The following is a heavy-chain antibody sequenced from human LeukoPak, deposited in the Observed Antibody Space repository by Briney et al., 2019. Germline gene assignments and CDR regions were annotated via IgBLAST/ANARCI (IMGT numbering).Heavy chain of an antibody. D-gene: IGHD2-2*01. CDR3: AIHIVVVPAGYDYY. Sequence: PGGSLRLSCAASGFTFSSYEMNWVRQAPGKGLEWVSYISSSGSTTYYADSVKGRFTISRDNAKNSLYLQMNSTRAETTAAYYRAIHIVVVPAGYDYYWGQGTLVTVSS. V-gene: IGHV3-48*03. CDR2: ISSSGSTT. CDR1: GFTFSSYE. J-gene: IGHJ4*02.